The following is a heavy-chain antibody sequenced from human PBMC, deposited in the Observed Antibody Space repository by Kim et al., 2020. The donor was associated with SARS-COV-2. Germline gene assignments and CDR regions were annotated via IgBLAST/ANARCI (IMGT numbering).Heavy chain of an antibody. J-gene: IGHJ3*02. D-gene: IGHD3-22*01. V-gene: IGHV3-7*03. Sequence: GGSLRLSCAASGFTFSSYWMSWVRQAPGKGLEWVANIKQDGSEKYYVDSVKGRFTISRDNAKNSLYLQMNSLRAEDTAVYYCARERYYYDSSGYYYPLGAFDIWGQGTMVTVSS. CDR2: IKQDGSEK. CDR1: GFTFSSYW. CDR3: ARERYYYDSSGYYYPLGAFDI.